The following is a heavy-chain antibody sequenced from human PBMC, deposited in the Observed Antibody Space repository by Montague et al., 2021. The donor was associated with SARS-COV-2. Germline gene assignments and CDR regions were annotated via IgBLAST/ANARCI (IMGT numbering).Heavy chain of an antibody. CDR3: VRPGGWESHWVDG. Sequence: SETLSLTCTVSGGSLCSGSYYWGWIRQPPGKGLEWIGSVYYNGNTNYNPSLKSRVTISLDTSKNQISLNLDSVTAADTAVYYCVRPGGWESHWVDGWGQGTMVTVSS. D-gene: IGHD3-16*01. V-gene: IGHV4-39*01. CDR1: GGSLCSGSYY. CDR2: VYYNGNT. J-gene: IGHJ5*02.